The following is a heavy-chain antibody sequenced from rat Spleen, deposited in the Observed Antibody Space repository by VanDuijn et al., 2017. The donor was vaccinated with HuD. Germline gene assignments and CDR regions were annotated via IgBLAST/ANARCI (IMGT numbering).Heavy chain of an antibody. V-gene: IGHV2-13*01. D-gene: IGHD1-11*01. J-gene: IGHJ2*01. CDR2: IWGNGDT. CDR3: ARETYGDGFDY. Sequence: QVQLKESGPGLVQPSQTLSLTCTVSGFSLSSSGVIWVRQPPGKGLDWMGVIWGNGDTTYNSILESRLTISRDTSKRQVFLKMDSLQNEDTATYYCARETYGDGFDYWGQGVMVTVSS. CDR1: GFSLSSSG.